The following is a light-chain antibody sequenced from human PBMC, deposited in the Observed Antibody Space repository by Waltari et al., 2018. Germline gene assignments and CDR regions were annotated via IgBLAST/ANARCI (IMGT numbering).Light chain of an antibody. CDR3: QQYNSYPYT. V-gene: IGKV1-5*03. CDR1: QRISTW. Sequence: DIQMTQSPSTLYPPVGDRDTITCRASQRISTWLAWYQQKPGKAPKLLIYKASTLESGVPSRFSGNGYETEFTLTTSSLQPDDFATFYCQQYNSYPYTFGQGTKLEIK. CDR2: KAS. J-gene: IGKJ2*01.